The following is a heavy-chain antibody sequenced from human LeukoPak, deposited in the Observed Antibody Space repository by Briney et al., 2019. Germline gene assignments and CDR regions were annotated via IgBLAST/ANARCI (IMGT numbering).Heavy chain of an antibody. D-gene: IGHD2-15*01. Sequence: SETLSLTCTVSGGSISSSSYYWGWIRQPPGKGLEWIGSIYYGGSTYYNPSLKSRVTISVDTSKNQFSLKLSSVTAADTAVYYCARLVVGALYYYYYYYMDVWGKGTTVTISS. J-gene: IGHJ6*03. CDR1: GGSISSSSYY. CDR2: IYYGGST. CDR3: ARLVVGALYYYYYYYMDV. V-gene: IGHV4-39*01.